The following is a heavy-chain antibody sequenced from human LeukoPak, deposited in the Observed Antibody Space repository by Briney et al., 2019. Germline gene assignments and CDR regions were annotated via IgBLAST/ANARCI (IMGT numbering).Heavy chain of an antibody. D-gene: IGHD6-19*01. CDR3: ARIGAGYSSGWYYFDY. CDR1: GFTFSSYG. J-gene: IGHJ4*02. V-gene: IGHV3-33*01. Sequence: GGSLRLSCAASGFTFSSYGMHWVRQAPGKGLEWVAVIWYDGSNKYYADSVKGRFTISRDNSKNTLYLQMNSLRAEVTAVYYCARIGAGYSSGWYYFDYWGQGTLVTVSS. CDR2: IWYDGSNK.